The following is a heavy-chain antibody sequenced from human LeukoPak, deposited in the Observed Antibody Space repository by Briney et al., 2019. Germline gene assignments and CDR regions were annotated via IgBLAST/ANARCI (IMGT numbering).Heavy chain of an antibody. Sequence: GGSLRLSCAASGFTFSNYAIYWVRQAPGKGLEWVSIVGGSGVKTYYADSVKGRFTISRDNSKNTVYLQMNSLRAEDTAVYYCAKRGDCSGTCTYDYWGQGTLVTVSS. CDR1: GFTFSNYA. D-gene: IGHD2-2*01. J-gene: IGHJ4*02. V-gene: IGHV3-23*01. CDR3: AKRGDCSGTCTYDY. CDR2: VGGSGVKT.